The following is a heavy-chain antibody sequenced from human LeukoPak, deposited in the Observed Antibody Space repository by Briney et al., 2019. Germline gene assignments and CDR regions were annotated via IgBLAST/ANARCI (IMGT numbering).Heavy chain of an antibody. V-gene: IGHV1-2*02. J-gene: IGHJ3*02. CDR3: ARDLEQQVIAAATLGAFDI. CDR1: GYTLTGYY. CDR2: INPNSGGT. Sequence: EAAVKVSCKASGYTLTGYYMHWVRQAPGQGLEWMGWINPNSGGTNYAQKFQGRVTMTRDTSISTAYMELSRLRSDDTAVYYCARDLEQQVIAAATLGAFDIWGQGTMVTVSS. D-gene: IGHD6-13*01.